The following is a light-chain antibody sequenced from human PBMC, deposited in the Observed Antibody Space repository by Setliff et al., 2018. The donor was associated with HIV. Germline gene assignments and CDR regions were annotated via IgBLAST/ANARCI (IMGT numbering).Light chain of an antibody. CDR2: EVN. Sequence: QSALTQHASVSGSPGQSITISCTGSSSDVGGYDLVSWYQQHPGKAPQLMIYEVNDRPSGVSDRFSGSKSGNTASLIISGLQAEDEGDYYCSSYTSSNSWVFGGGTKVTVL. V-gene: IGLV2-14*01. J-gene: IGLJ3*02. CDR3: SSYTSSNSWV. CDR1: SSDVGGYDL.